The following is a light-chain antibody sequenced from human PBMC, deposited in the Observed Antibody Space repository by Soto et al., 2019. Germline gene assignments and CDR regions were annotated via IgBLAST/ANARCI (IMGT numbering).Light chain of an antibody. CDR3: QQRYSTPIT. V-gene: IGKV1-39*01. J-gene: IGKJ5*01. CDR2: AAS. Sequence: DIQMTQSPSSLSASVGDRVTITCRAGQSISSYLHWYQQKPGKAPKLLIYAASSLQSGVPSRFSGSGSGTDFTLTISSLQPEDFATYYCQQRYSTPITFGQGTRLEIK. CDR1: QSISSY.